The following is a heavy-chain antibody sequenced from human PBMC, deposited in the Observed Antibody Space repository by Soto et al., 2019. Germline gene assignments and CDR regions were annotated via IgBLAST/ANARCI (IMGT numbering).Heavy chain of an antibody. CDR2: MTPNSGNT. J-gene: IGHJ4*02. V-gene: IGHV1-8*01. CDR3: ARTLYGDNVDY. Sequence: QVQLVQSGAEVKKPGASVKVSCKASGYTFTSYDINWVRQATGQGLEWMEWMTPNSGNTGNAQKFQRRLTISRNTSISTAYMELSTLRSEDPAVYYCARTLYGDNVDYWGQGTLVTVSS. CDR1: GYTFTSYD. D-gene: IGHD4-17*01.